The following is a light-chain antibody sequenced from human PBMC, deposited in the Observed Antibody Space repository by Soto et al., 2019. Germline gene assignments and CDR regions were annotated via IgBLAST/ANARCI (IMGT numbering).Light chain of an antibody. Sequence: QSALTQPASVSGSPGQSISISCTGTSSDVGGYNYVSWYQQHPDKAPKLVIYDVSNQPSGLSNRFSGSKSGNTASLTISGLQPEDEADYYCSSYTSDSTVVFGGGTKLTVL. CDR3: SSYTSDSTVV. J-gene: IGLJ2*01. CDR1: SSDVGGYNY. CDR2: DVS. V-gene: IGLV2-14*03.